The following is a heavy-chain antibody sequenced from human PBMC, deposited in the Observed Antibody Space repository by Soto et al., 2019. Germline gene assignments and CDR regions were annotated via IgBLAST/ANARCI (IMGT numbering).Heavy chain of an antibody. CDR1: GFTFSSYT. V-gene: IGHV3-21*01. CDR3: ARERCSGGSCYSRFDP. Sequence: GGSLRLSCVASGFTFSSYTMNWVRQAPGKGLEWVSSISSSSSYIYYADSVKGRFTISRDNAKNSLSLQMSSLRSEDTAVYYCARERCSGGSCYSRFDPWGQGTLVTVSS. D-gene: IGHD2-15*01. J-gene: IGHJ5*02. CDR2: ISSSSSYI.